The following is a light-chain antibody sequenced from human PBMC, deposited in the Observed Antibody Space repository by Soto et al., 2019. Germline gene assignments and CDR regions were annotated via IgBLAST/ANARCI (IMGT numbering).Light chain of an antibody. J-gene: IGKJ5*01. CDR3: QQYNSWRSIS. CDR2: DAS. Sequence: TVLTHSPATRSFSPGEIATLSFRAIRSVSSYLAWYQQKPCHAPRLLIYDASNRATGIPARFSGSGSGTDFTLTISSLEPADFAVYYCQQYNSWRSISFGQGTRLEIK. CDR1: RSVSSY. V-gene: IGKV3-11*01.